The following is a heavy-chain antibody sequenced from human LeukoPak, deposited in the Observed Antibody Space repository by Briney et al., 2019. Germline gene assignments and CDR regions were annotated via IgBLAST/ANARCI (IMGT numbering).Heavy chain of an antibody. D-gene: IGHD6-19*01. J-gene: IGHJ4*02. V-gene: IGHV3-23*01. Sequence: GSLRLSCAASGFTFSSYGMSWVRQAPGKGLEWVSAISGSGGSTYYADSVKGRFTISRDNSKNTLYLQMNSLRAEDTAVYYCAKDRTFLIAMAADWGQGTLVTVSS. CDR2: ISGSGGST. CDR3: AKDRTFLIAMAAD. CDR1: GFTFSSYG.